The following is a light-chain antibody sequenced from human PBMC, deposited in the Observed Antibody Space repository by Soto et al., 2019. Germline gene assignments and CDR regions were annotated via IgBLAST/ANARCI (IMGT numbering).Light chain of an antibody. CDR3: QQYNSYST. CDR1: QSISSW. V-gene: IGKV1-5*03. CDR2: KAS. Sequence: DIQMTQSPSTLSAFVGDRVTITCRASQSISSWLAWYQQKPGKAPKLLIYKASSLESGVPSRFSDSGSGTEFTLTISSLQHDDFATYSCQQYNSYSTFGQGTKLEIK. J-gene: IGKJ2*01.